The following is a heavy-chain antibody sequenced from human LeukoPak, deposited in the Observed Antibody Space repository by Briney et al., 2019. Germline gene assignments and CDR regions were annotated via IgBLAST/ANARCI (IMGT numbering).Heavy chain of an antibody. CDR1: GFTFHDYA. J-gene: IGHJ4*02. CDR2: ISWDGGST. Sequence: GGSLRLSCAASGFTFHDYAMHWVRQTPGKGLEWVSLISWDGGSTYYADSVKGRFTISRDNTKNSLYLQMNSLRAEDTALYYCVKDLEKVVPTTPGDWGQGTLVTVSS. D-gene: IGHD2-15*01. CDR3: VKDLEKVVPTTPGD. V-gene: IGHV3-43D*03.